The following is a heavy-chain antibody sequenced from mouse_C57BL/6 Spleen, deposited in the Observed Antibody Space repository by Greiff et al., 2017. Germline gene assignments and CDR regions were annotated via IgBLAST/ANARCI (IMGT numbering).Heavy chain of an antibody. V-gene: IGHV1-82*01. CDR1: GYAFSSSW. J-gene: IGHJ3*01. CDR2: IYPGDGDT. Sequence: QVQLQQSGPELVKPGASVKISCKASGYAFSSSWMNWVKQRPGKGLEWIGRIYPGDGDTNYNGKFKGKATLTADKSSSTAYMQLSSLTSEDSAVYFCARRGGDYDGGFAYWGQGTLVTVSA. D-gene: IGHD2-4*01. CDR3: ARRGGDYDGGFAY.